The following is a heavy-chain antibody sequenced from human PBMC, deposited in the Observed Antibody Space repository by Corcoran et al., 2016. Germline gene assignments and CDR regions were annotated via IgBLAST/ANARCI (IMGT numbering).Heavy chain of an antibody. CDR2: ISDAGSTE. Sequence: QVQLVESVGGVVQPGGSLRLSCAASGFTFSDYGMQWVRQAPGKGLEWVAVISDAGSTEYYADSLKGRFTISRDNSKNTLFLQMSSLRAEDTAVYYCAKEFHSSGYGAYFDDWGQGALVTVSS. D-gene: IGHD3-22*01. J-gene: IGHJ4*02. CDR3: AKEFHSSGYGAYFDD. CDR1: GFTFSDYG. V-gene: IGHV3-30*18.